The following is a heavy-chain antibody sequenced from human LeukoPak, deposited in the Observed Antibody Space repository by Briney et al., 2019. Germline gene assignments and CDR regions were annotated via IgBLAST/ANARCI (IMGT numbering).Heavy chain of an antibody. Sequence: SETLSLTCAVYGGSFSDYYWSWIRQPPGKGLEWIGEINDNRRTNYNPSLKSRVTISLDTSKNQFSLNLSSVTAADTAVYYCARGQWGGNGYWGQGNLVTVSS. J-gene: IGHJ4*02. CDR2: INDNRRT. CDR3: ARGQWGGNGY. V-gene: IGHV4-34*01. D-gene: IGHD1-26*01. CDR1: GGSFSDYY.